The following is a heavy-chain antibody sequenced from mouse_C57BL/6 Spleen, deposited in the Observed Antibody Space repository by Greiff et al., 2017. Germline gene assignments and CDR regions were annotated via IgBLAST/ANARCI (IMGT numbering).Heavy chain of an antibody. CDR3: ARGDNYAMGY. Sequence: QVQLQQSGAELVRPGASVKMSCKASGYNFTSYSMHWVKQRPGQGLEWIGYINPSSGYTKYNQKFKDKATLTADKSSSTAYMQLSSLTSEDSAVYCSARGDNYAMGYWGHGTSVTVSS. CDR2: INPSSGYT. V-gene: IGHV1-4*01. J-gene: IGHJ4*01. CDR1: GYNFTSYS.